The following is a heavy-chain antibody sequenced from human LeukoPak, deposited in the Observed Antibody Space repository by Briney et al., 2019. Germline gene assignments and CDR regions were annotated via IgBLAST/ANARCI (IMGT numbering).Heavy chain of an antibody. Sequence: GGSLRLSCAASGFTLSSYWMSWVRQAPGKGLEWVANIKQDGSEKYYVDSVKGRFTISRDNAKNSLYLQMNSLRAEDTAVYYCARDKIVGATNFDYWGQGTLVTVSS. D-gene: IGHD1-26*01. CDR2: IKQDGSEK. V-gene: IGHV3-7*03. J-gene: IGHJ4*02. CDR3: ARDKIVGATNFDY. CDR1: GFTLSSYW.